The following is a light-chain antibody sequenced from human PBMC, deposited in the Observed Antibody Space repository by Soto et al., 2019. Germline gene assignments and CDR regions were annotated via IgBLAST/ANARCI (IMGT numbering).Light chain of an antibody. V-gene: IGLV2-23*01. J-gene: IGLJ1*01. CDR3: FSYAGNSLNYV. Sequence: QSALTQPASVSGSPARSITISCTGPDSDVVSCNLVSWYQQHPGKAPKLMIYEASKRPSGISNRFSGSKSANAASLTISGLQAEDEADYYCFSYAGNSLNYVFGTGTKVTV. CDR2: EAS. CDR1: DSDVVSCNL.